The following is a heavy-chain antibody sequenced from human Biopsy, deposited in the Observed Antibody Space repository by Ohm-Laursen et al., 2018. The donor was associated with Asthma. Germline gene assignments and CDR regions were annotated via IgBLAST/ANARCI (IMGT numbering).Heavy chain of an antibody. CDR3: ASQSSGPDFWSGYYYFDY. CDR2: ISYDGSSK. J-gene: IGHJ4*02. CDR1: GFTFSSYG. Sequence: SLRLSCAASGFTFSSYGMHWVRQAPGKGLEWVAGISYDGSSKYYADSVKGRFTISRDNSKHTLYLQMNSLRAEDTAVYYCASQSSGPDFWSGYYYFDYWGQGTLVTVSS. D-gene: IGHD3-3*01. V-gene: IGHV3-30*03.